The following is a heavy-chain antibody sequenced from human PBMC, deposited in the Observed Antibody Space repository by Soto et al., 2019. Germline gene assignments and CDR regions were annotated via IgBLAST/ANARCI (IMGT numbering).Heavy chain of an antibody. Sequence: ASVKVSCKASGYTSTGYYMHWVRQAPGQGLEWMGWINPNSGGTNYAQKFQGWVTMTRDTSISTAYMELSRLRSDDTAVYYCARDFGYGYGGNSNAFDIWGQGTMVTVS. D-gene: IGHD4-17*01. CDR1: GYTSTGYY. CDR2: INPNSGGT. V-gene: IGHV1-2*04. CDR3: ARDFGYGYGGNSNAFDI. J-gene: IGHJ3*02.